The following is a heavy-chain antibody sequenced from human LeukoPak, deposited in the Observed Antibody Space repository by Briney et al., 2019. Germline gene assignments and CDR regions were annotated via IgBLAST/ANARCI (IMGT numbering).Heavy chain of an antibody. Sequence: PGGSLRLSCAASEFTFNSYWMSWVRQAPGKGLEWVANIKQDGGQIYYLDSVKGRFTVSRDNAKNSLNLQMNSLRAEDTAVYYCARLGARQMLEYWGQGTLVTVSS. D-gene: IGHD4-17*01. V-gene: IGHV3-7*01. CDR1: EFTFNSYW. CDR2: IKQDGGQI. CDR3: ARLGARQMLEY. J-gene: IGHJ4*02.